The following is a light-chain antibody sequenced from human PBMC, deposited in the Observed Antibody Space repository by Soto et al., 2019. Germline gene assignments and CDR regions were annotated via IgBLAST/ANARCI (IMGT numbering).Light chain of an antibody. CDR1: QSVGTN. CDR2: GAA. CDR3: QQYNNWPRT. Sequence: EIIMTQSPATLSVSPGERATLSCRASQSVGTNIAWYQQRIGQTPRLLIFGAAVRATGTTDRFSLSGSGTEFTLTISSLQSEDFAVYYCQQYNNWPRTFGQGTKVEFK. V-gene: IGKV3-15*01. J-gene: IGKJ1*01.